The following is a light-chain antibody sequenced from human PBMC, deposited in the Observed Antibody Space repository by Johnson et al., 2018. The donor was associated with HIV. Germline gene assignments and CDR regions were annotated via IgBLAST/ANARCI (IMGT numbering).Light chain of an antibody. Sequence: QAVLTQPPSVSAAPGQKVTISCSGGTSNIGNNYVSWYQHLPGTAPKLLIYENNKRPSGIPDRFSGSKSGTSATLGITGLQTGYEADYYCGTWDSSLSAYVFGTGTKVTVL. CDR3: GTWDSSLSAYV. CDR1: TSNIGNNY. CDR2: ENN. J-gene: IGLJ1*01. V-gene: IGLV1-51*02.